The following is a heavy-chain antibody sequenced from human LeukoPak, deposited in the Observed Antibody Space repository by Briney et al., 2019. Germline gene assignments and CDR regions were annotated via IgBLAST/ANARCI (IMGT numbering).Heavy chain of an antibody. CDR2: ISSSSSYI. J-gene: IGHJ4*02. V-gene: IGHV3-21*01. D-gene: IGHD2-15*01. CDR1: GFTFSSYS. CDR3: ARDRCSGGSCYFDY. Sequence: GGSLRLSCAASGFTFSSYSMNWVRQAPGKGLEWVSSISSSSSYIYYADSVKGRFTISRDNAKNSLYLQMSSLRAEDTAVYYCARDRCSGGSCYFDYWGQGTLVTVSS.